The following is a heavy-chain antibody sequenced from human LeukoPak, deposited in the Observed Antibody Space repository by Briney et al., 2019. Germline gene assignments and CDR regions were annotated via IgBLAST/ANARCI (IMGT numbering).Heavy chain of an antibody. CDR1: GFTFSSYG. CDR2: ISYDGSNK. J-gene: IGHJ4*02. CDR3: ARVGLYCSGGSCYRESDY. V-gene: IGHV3-30*03. D-gene: IGHD2-15*01. Sequence: PGGSLRLSCAASGFTFSSYGMHWVRQAPGKGVEWVAVISYDGSNKYYADSVKGRFTISRDNSKNTLYLQMNSLRAEDTAVYYCARVGLYCSGGSCYRESDYWGQGTLVTVSS.